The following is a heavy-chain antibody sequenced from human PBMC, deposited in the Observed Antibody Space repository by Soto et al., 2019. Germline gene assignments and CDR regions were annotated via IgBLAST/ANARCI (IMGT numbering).Heavy chain of an antibody. V-gene: IGHV5-51*01. D-gene: IGHD1-1*01. CDR1: GYSFTSYW. CDR3: VITGTTRTAMDY. Sequence: GESLKVSCKGSGYSFTSYWIDWVRQMTGKGMEWMGINYPDDSDTRYSPYFQGKVTISADKYISTAHQQWSSLKASDTFMYYCVITGTTRTAMDYRGQENVVTVSP. J-gene: IGHJ4*02. CDR2: NYPDDSDT.